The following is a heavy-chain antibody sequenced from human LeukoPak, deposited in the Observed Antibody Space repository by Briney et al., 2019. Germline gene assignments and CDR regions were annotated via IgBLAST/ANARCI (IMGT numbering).Heavy chain of an antibody. J-gene: IGHJ4*02. V-gene: IGHV3-20*04. D-gene: IGHD3-10*01. Sequence: GGSLRLSCAASGFIFDDYGMSWVRQAPGKGLEWVSGINWNGGSTGYADSVKGRFTISRDNAKNSLYLQMNSLRAEDTALYYCARDLSYGSGSYYRYWGQGTLVTVSS. CDR1: GFIFDDYG. CDR2: INWNGGST. CDR3: ARDLSYGSGSYYRY.